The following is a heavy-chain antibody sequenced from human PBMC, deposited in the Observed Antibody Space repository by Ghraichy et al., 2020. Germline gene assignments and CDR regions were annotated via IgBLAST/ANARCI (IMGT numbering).Heavy chain of an antibody. Sequence: SQTLSLTCAVYGGSFSGYYWSWIRQPPGKGLEWIGEINHSGSTNYNPSLKSRVTISVDTSKNQFSLKLSSVTAADTAVYYCARYSSRQLRDWGQGTLVTVSS. V-gene: IGHV4-34*01. D-gene: IGHD6-13*01. CDR3: ARYSSRQLRD. CDR1: GGSFSGYY. J-gene: IGHJ4*02. CDR2: INHSGST.